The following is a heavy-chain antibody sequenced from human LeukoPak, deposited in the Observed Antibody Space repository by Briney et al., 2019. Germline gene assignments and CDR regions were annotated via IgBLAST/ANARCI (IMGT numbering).Heavy chain of an antibody. D-gene: IGHD3-9*01. V-gene: IGHV4-34*01. CDR1: GGSFSGYY. CDR3: ARHPPRITIFLRAHDDAFDI. J-gene: IGHJ3*02. CDR2: INHSGST. Sequence: SETLSLTCAVYGGSFSGYYWSWIRQPPGKGLEWIGEINHSGSTNYNPSLKSRVTISVDTSKNQFSLKLSSVTAADTAVYYCARHPPRITIFLRAHDDAFDIWGQGAKGTVSS.